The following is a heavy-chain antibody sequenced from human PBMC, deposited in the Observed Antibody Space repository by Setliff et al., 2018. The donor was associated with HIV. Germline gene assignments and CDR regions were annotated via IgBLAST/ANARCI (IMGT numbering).Heavy chain of an antibody. CDR1: GGSITSGGFY. D-gene: IGHD2-2*01. Sequence: SETLSLTCTDSGGSITSGGFYWSWIRQYPQKGLEWIGYIYYSGGTYYNPSLKSRVTMSVDTSKNQFSLKLSAVTAADTAVYYCARGDAMTSLGAFDIWGQGTMVTVSS. CDR3: ARGDAMTSLGAFDI. J-gene: IGHJ3*02. V-gene: IGHV4-31*03. CDR2: IYYSGGT.